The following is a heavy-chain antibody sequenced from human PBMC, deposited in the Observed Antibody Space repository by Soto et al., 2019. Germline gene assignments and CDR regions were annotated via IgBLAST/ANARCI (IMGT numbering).Heavy chain of an antibody. Sequence: QVQLQESGPGLVKPSETLSLTCTVSGGSISSYYWSWIRQPPGKGLEWIGYISYSGSTIYSPSLKSRVPISVDTSKNQFSLKLSSVTAADTAVYYCARLGGYSSPAYYLGQGTLVTVSS. CDR2: ISYSGST. V-gene: IGHV4-59*08. D-gene: IGHD6-13*01. CDR1: GGSISSYY. J-gene: IGHJ4*02. CDR3: ARLGGYSSPAYY.